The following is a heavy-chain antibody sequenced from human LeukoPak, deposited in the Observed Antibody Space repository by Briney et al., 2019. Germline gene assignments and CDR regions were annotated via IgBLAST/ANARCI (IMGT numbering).Heavy chain of an antibody. J-gene: IGHJ4*02. CDR1: GFTFSSYG. D-gene: IGHD3-10*01. Sequence: PGRSLRLSCAASGFTFSSYGMHWVRQAPGKGLEWVAVIWYDGSNKYYADSVKGRFTISRDNSKNTLYLQMNSLRAEDTAVYYCAEDVTMVREVINYWGQGTLVTVSS. CDR3: AEDVTMVREVINY. CDR2: IWYDGSNK. V-gene: IGHV3-33*06.